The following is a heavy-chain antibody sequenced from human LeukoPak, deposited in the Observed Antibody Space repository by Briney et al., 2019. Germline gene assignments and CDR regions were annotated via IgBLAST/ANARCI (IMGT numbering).Heavy chain of an antibody. CDR3: AREITMIVAN. CDR2: ISSSSSTI. Sequence: GGSLRLSCAGSGFTFSSYSMNWVRQDPRKRLEWVSYISSSSSTIYYADSVKGRFTISRDNAKNSLYLQMNSLRDEDTAVYYCAREITMIVANWGQGTLVTVSS. CDR1: GFTFSSYS. D-gene: IGHD3-22*01. V-gene: IGHV3-48*02. J-gene: IGHJ1*01.